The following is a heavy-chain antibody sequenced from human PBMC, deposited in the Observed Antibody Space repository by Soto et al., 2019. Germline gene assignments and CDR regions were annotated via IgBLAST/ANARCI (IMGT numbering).Heavy chain of an antibody. CDR3: AKDRGSSGYYYGMDV. D-gene: IGHD6-6*01. CDR2: ISWNSGSI. J-gene: IGHJ6*02. Sequence: GGSLRLSCAASGFTFDDYAMHWVRQAPGKGLEWVSGISWNSGSIGYADSVKGRFTISRDNAKNSLYLQMNSLRAEDTALYYCAKDRGSSGYYYGMDVWDQGTTVTVSS. CDR1: GFTFDDYA. V-gene: IGHV3-9*01.